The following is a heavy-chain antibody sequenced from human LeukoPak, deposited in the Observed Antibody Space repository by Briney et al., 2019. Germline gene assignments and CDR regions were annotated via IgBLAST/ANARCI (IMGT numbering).Heavy chain of an antibody. V-gene: IGHV1-8*01. CDR2: MNPNSGNT. CDR3: ARDFPGVAPGWFDP. Sequence: ASVKVSCKASGYTFTSYDINWVRQATGQGLEWMGWMNPNSGNTGYAQKFQGRVTMTRNTSTSTAYMELSSLRSEDTAVYYCARDFPGVAPGWFDPWGQGTLVTVSS. J-gene: IGHJ5*02. CDR1: GYTFTSYD. D-gene: IGHD3-3*01.